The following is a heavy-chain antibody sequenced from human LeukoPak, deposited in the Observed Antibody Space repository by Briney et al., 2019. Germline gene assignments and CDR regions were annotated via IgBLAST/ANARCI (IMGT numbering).Heavy chain of an antibody. CDR2: ISAYNGNT. CDR1: GYTSTSYA. J-gene: IGHJ3*02. V-gene: IGHV1-18*01. Sequence: ASVKVSCKASGYTSTSYAMNWVRQAPGQGLEWMGWISAYNGNTNYAQKLQGRVTMTTDTSTSTAYMELRSLRSDDTAVYYCARDGVYHQAFDIWGQGTMVTVSS. CDR3: ARDGVYHQAFDI. D-gene: IGHD2/OR15-2a*01.